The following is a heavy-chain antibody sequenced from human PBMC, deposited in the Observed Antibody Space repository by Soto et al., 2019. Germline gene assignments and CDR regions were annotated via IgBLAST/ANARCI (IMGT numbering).Heavy chain of an antibody. V-gene: IGHV4-30-2*01. CDR3: ARLPDF. CDR1: GGSISSGGYS. D-gene: IGHD2-2*01. Sequence: SETLSLTCAVSGGSISSGGYSWSWIRQPPGKGLEWIGYMYHSGSTYYNPSLKSRVTISIDRSKNQFSLKLSSVTAAVTAVYYCARLPDFGGQGILGTGSS. CDR2: MYHSGST. J-gene: IGHJ4*02.